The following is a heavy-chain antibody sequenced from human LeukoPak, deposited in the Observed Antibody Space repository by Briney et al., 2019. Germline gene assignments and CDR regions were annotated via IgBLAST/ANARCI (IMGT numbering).Heavy chain of an antibody. CDR1: GFTLSSYE. D-gene: IGHD1-26*01. CDR2: ISYDGSNK. V-gene: IGHV3-30*04. J-gene: IGHJ4*02. CDR3: ATDMYSGSYGFCFDY. Sequence: GGSLRLSCMVSGFTLSSYEMSWIRQAPGKGLEWVAVISYDGSNKYYADSVKGRFTISRDNSKNTLYLQMNSLRAEDTAVYYCATDMYSGSYGFCFDYWGQGTLVTVSS.